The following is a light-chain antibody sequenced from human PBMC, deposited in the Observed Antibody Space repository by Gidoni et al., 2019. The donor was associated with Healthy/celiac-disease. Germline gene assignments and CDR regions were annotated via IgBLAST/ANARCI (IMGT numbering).Light chain of an antibody. CDR3: QQQGSTRRIT. Sequence: EIVLTQSPGTLSLSPGERATLSCRASQSVSSSYLAWYQQKPGQAPRILLYGASSRATSSPDRSSGSGAGTKVSITISRLEPEDYAVYYCQQQGSTRRITFGQGTRLEIK. V-gene: IGKV3-20*01. CDR2: GAS. CDR1: QSVSSSY. J-gene: IGKJ5*01.